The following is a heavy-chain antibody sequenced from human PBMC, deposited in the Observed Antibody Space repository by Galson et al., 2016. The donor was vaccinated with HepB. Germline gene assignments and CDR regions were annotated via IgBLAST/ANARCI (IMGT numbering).Heavy chain of an antibody. V-gene: IGHV3-21*01. CDR2: ISSRTTYI. D-gene: IGHD2-2*02. Sequence: SLRLSCAASGFTFSTYAMSWVRQAPGKGLEWVSSISSRTTYIYYADSVKGRFTISRDNAKNSLYLQMNSLRAEDTAVYYCARDSRCSRTSCYRNFDYWGQGTLVTVSS. CDR3: ARDSRCSRTSCYRNFDY. CDR1: GFTFSTYA. J-gene: IGHJ4*02.